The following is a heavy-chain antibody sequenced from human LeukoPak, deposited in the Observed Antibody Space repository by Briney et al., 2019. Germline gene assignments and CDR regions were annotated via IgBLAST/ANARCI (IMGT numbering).Heavy chain of an antibody. V-gene: IGHV1-2*02. Sequence: ASMKVSCKASGYTFNAYYLHWVRQAPGQGLGWMGWINPNSGDTKYAQKFQGRVTMTGDTSISTAYMELSRLRFDDTAVYYCAILRLSTGLWWFFDLWGRGTLVTVSS. D-gene: IGHD2-8*02. CDR2: INPNSGDT. J-gene: IGHJ2*01. CDR1: GYTFNAYY. CDR3: AILRLSTGLWWFFDL.